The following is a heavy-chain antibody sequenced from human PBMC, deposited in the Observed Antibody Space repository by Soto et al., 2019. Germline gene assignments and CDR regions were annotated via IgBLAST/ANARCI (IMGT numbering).Heavy chain of an antibody. CDR2: IYYSGST. V-gene: IGHV4-59*01. J-gene: IGHJ6*02. CDR3: ARWSDSSGWYGNYYYGMDV. D-gene: IGHD6-19*01. CDR1: GGSISSYY. Sequence: SETLSLTCTVSGGSISSYYWSWIRQPPGKGLEWIGYIYYSGSTNYNPSLKSRVTISVDTSKNQFSLKLSSVTAADTAVYYCARWSDSSGWYGNYYYGMDVWAQGNTVTVSS.